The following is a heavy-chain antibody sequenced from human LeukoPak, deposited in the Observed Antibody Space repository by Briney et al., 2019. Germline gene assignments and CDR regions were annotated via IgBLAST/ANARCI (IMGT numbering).Heavy chain of an antibody. CDR3: AKVAYYYDSSGYSIDY. D-gene: IGHD3-22*01. Sequence: GGSLRLSCAASGFTLSSYAMSWVRQAPGKGLEWVSAISGSGGSTYYADSVKGRFTISRDNSKNTLYLQMNSLRAEDTAVYYCAKVAYYYDSSGYSIDYWGQGTLVTVSS. V-gene: IGHV3-23*01. J-gene: IGHJ4*02. CDR1: GFTLSSYA. CDR2: ISGSGGST.